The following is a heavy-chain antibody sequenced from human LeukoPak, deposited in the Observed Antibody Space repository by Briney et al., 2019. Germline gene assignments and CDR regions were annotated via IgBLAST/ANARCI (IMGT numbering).Heavy chain of an antibody. CDR1: GFTFSGYW. CDR2: IKQDGSEK. V-gene: IGHV3-7*03. CDR3: ARGTYYYGSGSPETGY. D-gene: IGHD3-10*01. J-gene: IGHJ4*02. Sequence: GGSLRLSCVASGFTFSGYWMSWVRQAPGKGLEWMANIKQDGSEKYYVDSVKGRFTVSRDNAKNSLYLQMNSLRAEDTAVYYCARGTYYYGSGSPETGYWGQGTLVTVSS.